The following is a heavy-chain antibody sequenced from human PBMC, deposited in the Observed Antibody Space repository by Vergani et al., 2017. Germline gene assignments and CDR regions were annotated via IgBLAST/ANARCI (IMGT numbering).Heavy chain of an antibody. CDR2: IHTSGST. J-gene: IGHJ4*02. Sequence: QVQLQESGPGLVKPSQTLSLTCTVSGGSITSHNYYWSWIRQPAGKGLEWIGRIHTSGSTNYNPSLKSRVTMSEDTSKNQFSLHLTSVTAADTAVYFCARGICRGGSGDEPLFDYWGEGMMVSVSS. CDR1: GGSITSHNYY. D-gene: IGHD2-15*01. CDR3: ARGICRGGSGDEPLFDY. V-gene: IGHV4-61*02.